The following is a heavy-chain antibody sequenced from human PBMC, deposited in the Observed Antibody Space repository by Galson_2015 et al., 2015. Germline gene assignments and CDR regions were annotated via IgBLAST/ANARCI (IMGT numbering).Heavy chain of an antibody. CDR2: INSDGRTT. J-gene: IGHJ5*02. Sequence: SLRLSCAASGFTFSSYWMHWVRQAPGKGLVWVSRINSDGRTTSYADSVRGRFTISRDNAKNTLYLQMDSLRADDTAVYYCTRDSAVAGSNWFDPWGQGTLVTVSS. CDR3: TRDSAVAGSNWFDP. V-gene: IGHV3-74*01. CDR1: GFTFSSYW. D-gene: IGHD6-19*01.